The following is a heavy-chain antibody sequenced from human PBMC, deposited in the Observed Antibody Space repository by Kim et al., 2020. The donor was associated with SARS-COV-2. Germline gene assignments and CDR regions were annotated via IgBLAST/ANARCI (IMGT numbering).Heavy chain of an antibody. J-gene: IGHJ4*02. CDR1: GGSISSGGYY. CDR3: ARLANYYDSSGSVDFDY. CDR2: IYYSGST. Sequence: SETLSLTCTVSGGSISSGGYYWSWIRQHPGKGLEWIGYIYYSGSTYYNPSLKSRVTISVDTSKNQFSLKLSSVTAADTAVYYCARLANYYDSSGSVDFDYWGQGTLVTVSS. V-gene: IGHV4-31*03. D-gene: IGHD3-22*01.